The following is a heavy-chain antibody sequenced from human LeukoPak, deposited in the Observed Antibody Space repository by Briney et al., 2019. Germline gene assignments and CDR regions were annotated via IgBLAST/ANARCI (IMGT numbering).Heavy chain of an antibody. V-gene: IGHV4-39*01. CDR3: ARHARITMIVVV. CDR1: GGSISSSSYY. J-gene: IGHJ4*02. Sequence: SETLSLTCTVSGGSISSSSYYWGWIRQPPGKGLEWIGSIYYSGTTYYNPSLKSRVTISVDTSKNQFSLKLSSVTAADTAVYYCARHARITMIVVVWGQGTLVTVSS. CDR2: IYYSGTT. D-gene: IGHD3-22*01.